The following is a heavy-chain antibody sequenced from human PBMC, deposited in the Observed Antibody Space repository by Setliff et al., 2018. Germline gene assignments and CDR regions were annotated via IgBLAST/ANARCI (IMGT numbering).Heavy chain of an antibody. J-gene: IGHJ6*03. D-gene: IGHD4-17*01. CDR2: INPNGDRT. CDR3: AREVGVAVTTTNYHYYMDV. CDR1: GFTFTTFY. V-gene: IGHV1-46*01. Sequence: ASVKVSCKTSGFTFTTFYIHWVRQAPGQGLEWMMMINPNGDRTTYAQKFQGRVTMTRDTSTSTVYMELSSLRSEDTAVYYCAREVGVAVTTTNYHYYMDVWGKGTTVTVSS.